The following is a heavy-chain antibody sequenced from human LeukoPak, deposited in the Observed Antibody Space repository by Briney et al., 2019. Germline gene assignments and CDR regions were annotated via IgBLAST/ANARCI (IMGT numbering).Heavy chain of an antibody. CDR3: ARAEPERYSYGYYYYMDV. D-gene: IGHD5-18*01. V-gene: IGHV3-30*02. CDR2: IRYDGSNE. J-gene: IGHJ6*03. CDR1: GFTFSRNG. Sequence: GGSLRLSXAASGFTFSRNGMHWVRQAPGKGLEWVAFIRYDGSNEYYADSVKGRVSISRDNSKNTLYLQMNSLRAEDTAVYYCARAEPERYSYGYYYYMDVWGKGTTVTVSS.